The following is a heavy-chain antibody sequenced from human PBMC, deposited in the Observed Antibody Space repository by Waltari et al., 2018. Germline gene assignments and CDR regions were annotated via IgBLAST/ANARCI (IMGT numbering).Heavy chain of an antibody. J-gene: IGHJ3*02. D-gene: IGHD7-27*01. CDR2: IYSGGST. V-gene: IGHV3-53*01. CDR1: GFTVSNSY. Sequence: EVQLVESGGGLIQPGGSLRLSCAASGFTVSNSYMSWVRQAPGKGLEWVSVIYSGGSTYFADAVKGRLTISRDNSKNTLYLQMNSLRAEDTAVYYCARDRTGDDGFDIWGQGTMVTVSS. CDR3: ARDRTGDDGFDI.